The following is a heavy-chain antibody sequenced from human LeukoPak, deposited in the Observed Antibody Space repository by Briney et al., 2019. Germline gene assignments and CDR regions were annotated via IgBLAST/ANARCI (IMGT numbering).Heavy chain of an antibody. CDR1: GFTFSSYA. CDR3: AKVSSGWAPYYYYGMDV. J-gene: IGHJ6*02. D-gene: IGHD6-19*01. CDR2: ISGSGGST. V-gene: IGHV3-23*01. Sequence: GGSLRLSCAASGFTFSSYAMSWVRQAPGKGLEWVSAISGSGGSTYYADSVKGRFTISRDDSKNTLYLQMNSLRAEDTAVYYCAKVSSGWAPYYYYGMDVWGQGTTVTVSS.